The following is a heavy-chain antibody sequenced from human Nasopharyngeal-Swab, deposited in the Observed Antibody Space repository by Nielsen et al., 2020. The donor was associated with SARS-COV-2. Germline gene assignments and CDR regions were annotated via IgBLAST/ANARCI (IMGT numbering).Heavy chain of an antibody. J-gene: IGHJ4*02. Sequence: WIRQPPGKGLEWVSYISSSSSTIYYADSVKGRFTISRDNAKNSLYLQMNSLRDEDTAVYFCARDTTYSSGWYGDYWGQGTLVTVSS. D-gene: IGHD6-19*01. V-gene: IGHV3-48*02. CDR3: ARDTTYSSGWYGDY. CDR2: ISSSSSTI.